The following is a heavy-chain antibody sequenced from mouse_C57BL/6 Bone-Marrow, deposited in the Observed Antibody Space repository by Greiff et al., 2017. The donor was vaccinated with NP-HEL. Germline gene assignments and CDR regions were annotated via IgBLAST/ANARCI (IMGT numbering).Heavy chain of an antibody. CDR1: GFTFSDYY. D-gene: IGHD2-4*01. CDR2: INHDGSCT. Sequence: EVKLQESEGGLVQPGSSMKLSCTTSGFTFSDYYMAWVRQVPEKGLDWVANINHDGSCTYYLDSLKSRFIISRDKTKNIRDLQMSSLKAEDTATYYCAREGGLRRRTYAMDYWGQGTSVTVSS. J-gene: IGHJ4*01. V-gene: IGHV5-16*01. CDR3: AREGGLRRRTYAMDY.